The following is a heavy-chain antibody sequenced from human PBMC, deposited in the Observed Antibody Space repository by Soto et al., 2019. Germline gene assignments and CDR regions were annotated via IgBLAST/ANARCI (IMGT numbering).Heavy chain of an antibody. J-gene: IGHJ5*02. CDR2: IIPIFGTA. CDR3: ARVDDFWRGKTNWFDP. V-gene: IGHV1-69*06. D-gene: IGHD3-3*01. Sequence: QVQLVQSGAEVKKPGSSVKVSCKASGGTFSSYAISWVRQAPGQGLEWMGGIIPIFGTANYAQKFQGRVTITADKSTSKASMELSRLRSEDTAVYYCARVDDFWRGKTNWFDPWGPGTLVIVSS. CDR1: GGTFSSYA.